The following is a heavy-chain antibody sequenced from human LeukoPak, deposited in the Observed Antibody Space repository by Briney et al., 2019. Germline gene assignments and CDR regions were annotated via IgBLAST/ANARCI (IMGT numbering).Heavy chain of an antibody. CDR1: GGTFSSYP. J-gene: IGHJ6*03. D-gene: IGHD2-8*01. CDR3: ARGLLVYAVYHYYMDV. V-gene: IGHV1-69*05. CDR2: IIPIFGTA. Sequence: VASVKVSCKASGGTFSSYPISWVRQAPGQGLEWMGRIIPIFGTANYAQKFQGRVTITTDESTSTAYMELSSLRSEDTAVYYCARGLLVYAVYHYYMDVWGKGTTVTVSS.